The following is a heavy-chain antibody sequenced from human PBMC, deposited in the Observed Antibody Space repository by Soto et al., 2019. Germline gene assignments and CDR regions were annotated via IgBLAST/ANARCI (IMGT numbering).Heavy chain of an antibody. J-gene: IGHJ6*02. CDR2: IYYSGST. D-gene: IGHD6-13*01. Sequence: SETLSLTCTVSGGSISSGVYYWSWIRHHPGKGLEWIGYIYYSGSTYYNPSLKSRVTISVDTSKNQFSLKLSSVTAADTAVYYCARDRAAAGSYYYYGMDVWGQGTTVT. V-gene: IGHV4-31*03. CDR1: GGSISSGVYY. CDR3: ARDRAAAGSYYYYGMDV.